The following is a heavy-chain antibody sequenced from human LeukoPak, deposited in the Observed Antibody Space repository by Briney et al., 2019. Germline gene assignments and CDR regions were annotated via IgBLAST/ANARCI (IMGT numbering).Heavy chain of an antibody. CDR1: GGSFSGFL. CDR2: INHSGST. Sequence: SETLSLTCTVSGGSFSGFLWSWIRQPPGKGLEWIGEINHSGSTNYNPSLKSRVTISVDTSKNQFSLKLSSVTAADTAVYYCARGSTNVLLWFGELSDAFDIWGQGTMVTVSS. D-gene: IGHD3-10*01. CDR3: ARGSTNVLLWFGELSDAFDI. J-gene: IGHJ3*02. V-gene: IGHV4-34*01.